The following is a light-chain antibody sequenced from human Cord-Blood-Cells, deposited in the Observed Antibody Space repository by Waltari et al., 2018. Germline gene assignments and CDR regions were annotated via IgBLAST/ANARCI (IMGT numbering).Light chain of an antibody. CDR1: QSISSY. J-gene: IGKJ2*01. Sequence: IQMTQSPPSLSASVGERVTIPCRASQSISSYLNWYQQKPGKAPKLLIYAASSLQSGVPSRFSGSGSGTDFTLTISSLQPEDFATYYCQQSYSTSMYTFGQGTKLEIK. V-gene: IGKV1-39*01. CDR3: QQSYSTSMYT. CDR2: AAS.